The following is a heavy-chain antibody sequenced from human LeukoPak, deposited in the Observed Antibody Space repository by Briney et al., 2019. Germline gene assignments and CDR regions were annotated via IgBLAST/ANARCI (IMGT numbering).Heavy chain of an antibody. CDR3: ARWLQHYQRIAAAGTPINWFDP. Sequence: PGGSLRLSCAASGFTFNSYAMSWVRQAPGKGLEWIGYIYYSGSTNYNPSLKSRVTISVDTSKNQFSLKLSSVTAADTAVYYCARWLQHYQRIAAAGTPINWFDPWGQGTLVTVSS. J-gene: IGHJ5*02. CDR1: GFTFNSYA. V-gene: IGHV4-59*08. CDR2: IYYSGST. D-gene: IGHD6-13*01.